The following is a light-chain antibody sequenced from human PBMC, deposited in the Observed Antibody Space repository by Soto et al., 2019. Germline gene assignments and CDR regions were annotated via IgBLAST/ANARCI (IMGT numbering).Light chain of an antibody. CDR2: TAS. J-gene: IGKJ5*01. CDR3: QQSYSTPIR. CDR1: QSISSH. V-gene: IGKV1-39*01. Sequence: DIQMTQSPSTLSASVGARVTITCPASQSISSHLTWYQQKPGKAPNLLMYTASNLQSGVPSRFSGSGSGTDFTLTISSLQPEDFATYYCQQSYSTPIRFGQGTRLEI.